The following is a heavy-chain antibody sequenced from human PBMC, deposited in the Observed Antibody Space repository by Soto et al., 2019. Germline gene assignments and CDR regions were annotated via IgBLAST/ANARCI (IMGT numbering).Heavy chain of an antibody. J-gene: IGHJ4*02. CDR1: GFTFSSYW. V-gene: IGHV3-7*05. CDR2: IKQDGSDK. D-gene: IGHD2-2*01. Sequence: EVQLVESGGGLVQPGGSLRLSCAASGFTFSSYWVNWVRQAPGKGLEWVANIKQDGSDKKYVDSVKGRFTISRDNAKNSLYLEMNSLRVEDTAVYFCARASSSGYCSSNSCPSNQIFDVWGQGTLVAVSS. CDR3: ARASSSGYCSSNSCPSNQIFDV.